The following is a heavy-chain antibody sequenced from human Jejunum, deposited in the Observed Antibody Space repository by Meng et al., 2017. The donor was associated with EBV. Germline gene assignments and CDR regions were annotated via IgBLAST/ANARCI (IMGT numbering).Heavy chain of an antibody. J-gene: IGHJ2*01. CDR3: AREGLVGDLRYFDL. Sequence: QGQPVQDGAWGQEPWASVTVSCKASAYTCAGYYMHWVRQAPGQGLEWMGRINPNSGGANYAQKIQGRVTMTRDTSISTAYMELSRLRSDDTAVYYCAREGLVGDLRYFDLWGRGTLVTVSS. D-gene: IGHD3-16*01. CDR1: AYTCAGYY. V-gene: IGHV1-2*06. CDR2: INPNSGGA.